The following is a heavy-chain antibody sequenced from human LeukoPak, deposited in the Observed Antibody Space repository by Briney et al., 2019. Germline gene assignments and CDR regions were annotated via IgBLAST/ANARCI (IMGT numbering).Heavy chain of an antibody. V-gene: IGHV5-51*01. J-gene: IGHJ4*02. Sequence: GESLKISCKGSGYSFTSYWIGWVRQMPGKGLEWMGIIYPGDSDTRYGPSFQGQVTISADKSISTAYLQWSSLKASDTAMYYCARPGRDYYDSSGYYPHYFDYWGQGTLVTVSS. CDR2: IYPGDSDT. CDR3: ARPGRDYYDSSGYYPHYFDY. D-gene: IGHD3-22*01. CDR1: GYSFTSYW.